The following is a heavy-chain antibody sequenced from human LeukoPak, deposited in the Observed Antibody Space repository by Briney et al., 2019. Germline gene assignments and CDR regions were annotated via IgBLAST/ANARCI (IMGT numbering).Heavy chain of an antibody. V-gene: IGHV1-18*01. J-gene: IGHJ5*02. Sequence: ASVKVSCKASGYTFTSYGISWVRQAPGQGLESMGWISSYNGNTNYAQKFQGRVTMTTDTLTSTAYMELRSLRSDDTAVYYCARALGPGWFDPWGQGTLVTVSS. CDR3: ARALGPGWFDP. CDR2: ISSYNGNT. CDR1: GYTFTSYG.